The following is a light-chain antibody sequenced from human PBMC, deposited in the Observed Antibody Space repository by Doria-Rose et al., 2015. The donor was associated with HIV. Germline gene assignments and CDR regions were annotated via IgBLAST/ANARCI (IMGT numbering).Light chain of an antibody. Sequence: QSVVTQPPSVSGAPRQRVAISCTGSSSNIGAGSDVNWYQQFPGTAPKLLIHGNTNRPSGVPDRFSGSKSGTSASLAISGLRAEDEADYYCQSYDSRLSVYVFGTGTKVTVL. CDR2: GNT. CDR3: QSYDSRLSVYV. J-gene: IGLJ1*01. V-gene: IGLV1-40*01. CDR1: SSNIGAGSD.